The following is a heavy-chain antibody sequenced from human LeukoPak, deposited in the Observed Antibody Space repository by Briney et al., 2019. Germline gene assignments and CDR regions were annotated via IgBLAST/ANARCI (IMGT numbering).Heavy chain of an antibody. V-gene: IGHV4-34*01. CDR2: INHSGST. J-gene: IGHJ4*02. CDR1: GGSFSGYY. D-gene: IGHD5-18*01. Sequence: SETLSLTCAVYGGSFSGYYWSWIRQPPGKGLEWIEEINHSGSTNYNPSLKSRVTISVDTSKNQFSLKLSSVTAADTAVYYCARAQYSYGQDYWGQGTLVTVSS. CDR3: ARAQYSYGQDY.